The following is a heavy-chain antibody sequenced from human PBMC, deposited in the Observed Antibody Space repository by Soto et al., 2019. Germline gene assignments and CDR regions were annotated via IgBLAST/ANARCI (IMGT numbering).Heavy chain of an antibody. Sequence: QITLKESGPTLVKPTQTLTLTRTFSGFSLSTSGVGVGWIHQPPGKALEWLALIYWDDDKRYSPSLKSTLTITKDTSKNQVVLKMTNMDPVDTASYYCAHTTEYSSPNWFDPWGQGTLVTVSS. J-gene: IGHJ5*02. D-gene: IGHD6-6*01. CDR3: AHTTEYSSPNWFDP. V-gene: IGHV2-5*02. CDR2: IYWDDDK. CDR1: GFSLSTSGVG.